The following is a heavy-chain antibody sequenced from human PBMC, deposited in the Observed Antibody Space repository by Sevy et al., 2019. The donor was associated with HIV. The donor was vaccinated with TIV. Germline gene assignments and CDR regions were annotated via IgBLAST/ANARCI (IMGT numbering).Heavy chain of an antibody. CDR2: ISGSGGST. D-gene: IGHD6-19*01. J-gene: IGHJ4*02. Sequence: GGSLRLSCAASGFTFSSYAMSWVRQAPGKGLEWVSAISGSGGSTYYADSVKGRFTISRDNSKNTLYLQMNSLRAEDTAVYYCSKGDSGWPYYFDYWGQGTLVTVSS. CDR1: GFTFSSYA. CDR3: SKGDSGWPYYFDY. V-gene: IGHV3-23*01.